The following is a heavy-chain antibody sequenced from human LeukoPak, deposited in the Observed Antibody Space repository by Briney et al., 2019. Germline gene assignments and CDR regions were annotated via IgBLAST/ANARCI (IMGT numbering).Heavy chain of an antibody. V-gene: IGHV3-48*03. D-gene: IGHD3-10*01. J-gene: IGHJ3*02. CDR3: ATSGSDVFDI. CDR2: ISSSGSNI. Sequence: GGSLRLSCAASGFIFSSYEMNWVRHAPGKRLEWVSYISSSGSNIYYVDSVSGRFTISRDNAKHSLYLQMNSLRAEDTDFYYCATSGSDVFDIWGQGTMVTVSS. CDR1: GFIFSSYE.